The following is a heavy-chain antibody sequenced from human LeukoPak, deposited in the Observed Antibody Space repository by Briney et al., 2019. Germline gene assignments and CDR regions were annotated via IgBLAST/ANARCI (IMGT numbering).Heavy chain of an antibody. V-gene: IGHV4-30-4*08. Sequence: SETLSLTCTVSGGSISSSSYYWGWIRQPPGKGLEWIGYIYYSGSTYYNPSLKSRVTISVDTSKNQFSLKLSSVTAADTAVYYCARGHYYYDSSGSDYWGQGTLVTVSS. CDR2: IYYSGST. CDR3: ARGHYYYDSSGSDY. CDR1: GGSISSSSYY. J-gene: IGHJ4*02. D-gene: IGHD3-22*01.